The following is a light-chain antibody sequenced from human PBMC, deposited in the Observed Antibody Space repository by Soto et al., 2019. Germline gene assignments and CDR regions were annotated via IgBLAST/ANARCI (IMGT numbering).Light chain of an antibody. Sequence: EIVLTQSPGTLPLSPGERATLSCRASPSVTNYLAWYQQKPGQPPRLLIYGAFNRAAGIPARFSGSGSGTDFTLTISSLEPEDSAVYYCQQRNIWPPVTFGQGTRLDIK. CDR2: GAF. CDR1: PSVTNY. CDR3: QQRNIWPPVT. V-gene: IGKV3-11*01. J-gene: IGKJ5*01.